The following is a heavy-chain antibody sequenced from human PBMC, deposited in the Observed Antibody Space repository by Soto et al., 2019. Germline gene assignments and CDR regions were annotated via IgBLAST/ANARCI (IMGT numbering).Heavy chain of an antibody. CDR2: ISWDGGST. CDR3: AKGDSSGYHDYYYYGMDV. V-gene: IGHV3-43*01. Sequence: PXESLRLSRAASGFTFDDYTMHGVRQAPGKGLEWVSLISWDGGSTYYADSVKGRFTISRDNSKNSLYLQMNSLRTEDAALYYCAKGDSSGYHDYYYYGMDVWGQGTTVTVSS. J-gene: IGHJ6*02. D-gene: IGHD3-22*01. CDR1: GFTFDDYT.